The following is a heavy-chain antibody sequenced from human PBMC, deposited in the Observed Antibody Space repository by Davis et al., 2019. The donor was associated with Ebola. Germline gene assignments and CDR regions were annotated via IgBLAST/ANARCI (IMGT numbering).Heavy chain of an antibody. CDR1: GYSFVSYG. J-gene: IGHJ5*02. CDR3: ARVYYYERFDP. V-gene: IGHV1-18*01. Sequence: ASVKVSCKASGYSFVSYGISWVRQAPGQGLEWMGWISPYNGNTNYAQKIQGRVTMTTDTSTSTAYMELRSLRSDDTAVYYCARVYYYERFDPWGQGTLVTVSS. D-gene: IGHD3-22*01. CDR2: ISPYNGNT.